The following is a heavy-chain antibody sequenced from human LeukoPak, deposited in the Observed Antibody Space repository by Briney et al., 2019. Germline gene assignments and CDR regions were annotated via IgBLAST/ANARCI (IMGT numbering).Heavy chain of an antibody. V-gene: IGHV3-30-3*01. Sequence: GGSLRLSCAASGFTFSSYAMHWVRQAPGKGLEWVAVISYDGSNKYYADSVKGRFTISRDNSKNTLYLQMNSLRAQDTAVYYCARAPDIGSYWGQGTLVTVS. CDR1: GFTFSSYA. J-gene: IGHJ4*02. CDR2: ISYDGSNK. D-gene: IGHD5-12*01. CDR3: ARAPDIGSY.